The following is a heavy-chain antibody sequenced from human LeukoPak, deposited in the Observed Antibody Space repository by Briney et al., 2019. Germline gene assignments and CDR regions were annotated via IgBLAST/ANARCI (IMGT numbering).Heavy chain of an antibody. J-gene: IGHJ6*02. CDR1: GFTFSSYS. Sequence: GGSLRLSCAASGFTFSSYSMNWVRQAPGKGLEWASSISSSSSYIYYADSVKGRFTISRDNAKNSLYLQMNSLRAEDTAVYYCARNANDSGYGMDVWGQGTTVTVSS. CDR2: ISSSSSYI. CDR3: ARNANDSGYGMDV. V-gene: IGHV3-21*01. D-gene: IGHD1-1*01.